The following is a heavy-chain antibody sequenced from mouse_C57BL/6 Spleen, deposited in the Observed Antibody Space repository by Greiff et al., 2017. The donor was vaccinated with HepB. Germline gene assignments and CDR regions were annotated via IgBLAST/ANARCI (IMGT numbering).Heavy chain of an antibody. V-gene: IGHV1-69*01. Sequence: QVQLKQPGAELVMPGASVKLSCKASGYTFTSYWMHWVKQRPGQGLEWIGEIDPSDSYTNYNQKFKGKSTLTVDKSSSTAYMQLSSLTSEDSAVYYCARRRDYYAMDYWGQGTSVTVSS. J-gene: IGHJ4*01. CDR3: ARRRDYYAMDY. CDR1: GYTFTSYW. CDR2: IDPSDSYT.